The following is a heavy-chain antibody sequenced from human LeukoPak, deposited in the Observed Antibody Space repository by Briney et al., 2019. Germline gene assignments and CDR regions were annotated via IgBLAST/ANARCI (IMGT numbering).Heavy chain of an antibody. CDR2: IRGSGGST. J-gene: IGHJ4*02. CDR1: GFTFSSYA. CDR3: ARDHSFDY. V-gene: IGHV3-23*01. Sequence: GGSLRLSCAASGFTFSSYATSWVRQAPGKGLEWVSAIRGSGGSTYYADSVKGRFTISRDNAKNSLYLQMNSLRAEDTAVYYCARDHSFDYWGQGTLVTVSS.